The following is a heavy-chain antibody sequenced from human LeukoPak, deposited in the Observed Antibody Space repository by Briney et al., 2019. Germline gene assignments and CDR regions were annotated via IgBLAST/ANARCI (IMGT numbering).Heavy chain of an antibody. CDR3: ARVAHSYYDFWSGYQTFDY. V-gene: IGHV4-34*01. J-gene: IGHJ4*02. D-gene: IGHD3-3*01. Sequence: SETLSLTCAVYGGSFSGYYWSWIRQPPGKGLEWIGEINHSESTNYNPSLKSRVTISVDTSKNQFSLKLSSVTAADTAVYYCARVAHSYYDFWSGYQTFDYWGQGTLVTVSS. CDR1: GGSFSGYY. CDR2: INHSEST.